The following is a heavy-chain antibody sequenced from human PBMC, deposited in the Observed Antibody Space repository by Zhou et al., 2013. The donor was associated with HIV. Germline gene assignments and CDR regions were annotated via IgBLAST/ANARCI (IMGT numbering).Heavy chain of an antibody. J-gene: IGHJ4*02. V-gene: IGHV1-69*04. CDR1: GGTFSSYA. CDR3: AQMGFRELLGRDYFDY. D-gene: IGHD3-10*01. CDR2: IIPILGIA. Sequence: QVQLVQSGAEVKKPGSSVKVSCKASGGTFSSYAISWVRQAPGQGLEWMGRIIPILGIANYAQKFQGRVTITADKSTSTAYMELSSLRSEDTAVYYCAQMGFRELLGRDYFDYWGQGTLVTVSS.